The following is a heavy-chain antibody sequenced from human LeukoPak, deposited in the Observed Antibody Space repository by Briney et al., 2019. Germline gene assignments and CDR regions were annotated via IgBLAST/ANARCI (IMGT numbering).Heavy chain of an antibody. CDR1: GFTFSSYA. CDR3: ARVNMNGFDV. D-gene: IGHD1/OR15-1a*01. V-gene: IGHV3-23*01. J-gene: IGHJ3*01. CDR2: ISGSGGNA. Sequence: GGSLRLSCAGSGFTFSSYAMSWVRQAPGKGLEWVSAISGSGGNAYYADSVKGRFTISRDNSKNTLYLQMNSLRAEDTAVYYCARVNMNGFDVWGQGTMVTVSS.